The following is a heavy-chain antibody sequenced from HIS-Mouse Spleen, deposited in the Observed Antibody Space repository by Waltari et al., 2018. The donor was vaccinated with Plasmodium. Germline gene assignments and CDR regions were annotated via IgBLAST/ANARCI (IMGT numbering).Heavy chain of an antibody. CDR2: ISGSGGST. CDR1: GFTFSSYA. V-gene: IGHV3-23*01. D-gene: IGHD3-3*01. CDR3: AKGDPYYDFWSGYYHDAFDI. J-gene: IGHJ3*02. Sequence: EVQLLESGGGLVQPGGSLRLSCAASGFTFSSYAMSLVRRAPGKGLEWVSAISGSGGSTYYADSVKGRFTISRDNSKNTLYLQMNSLRAEDTAVYYCAKGDPYYDFWSGYYHDAFDIWGQGTMVTVSS.